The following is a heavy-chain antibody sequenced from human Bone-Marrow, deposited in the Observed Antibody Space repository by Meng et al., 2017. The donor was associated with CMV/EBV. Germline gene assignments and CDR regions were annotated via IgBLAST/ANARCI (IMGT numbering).Heavy chain of an antibody. CDR1: GGTFSSYA. CDR3: ASRSYSVNWFDP. V-gene: IGHV1-69*05. Sequence: SVKVSCKASGGTFSSYAISWVRQAPGQGLEWMGGIIPNFGTANYAQKFQGRVTITTDESTSMAYMELGSLRSEDSAVEYCASRSYSVNWFDPWGQGTQVTVSS. CDR2: IIPNFGTA. D-gene: IGHD4-11*01. J-gene: IGHJ5*02.